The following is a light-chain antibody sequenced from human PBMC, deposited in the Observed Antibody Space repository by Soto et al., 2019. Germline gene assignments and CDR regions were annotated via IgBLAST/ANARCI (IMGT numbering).Light chain of an antibody. CDR3: QQRSNWPRT. CDR2: DAS. V-gene: IGKV3-11*01. J-gene: IGKJ1*01. CDR1: QSVSSY. Sequence: ETALTQSPVTLSLSPGERATLSCRASQSVSSYLAWYQQKPGQAPRLLIYDASNRATGIPARFSGSGSGTDFTLTISSLEPEDCAVYYCQQRSNWPRTFGQGTKVDIK.